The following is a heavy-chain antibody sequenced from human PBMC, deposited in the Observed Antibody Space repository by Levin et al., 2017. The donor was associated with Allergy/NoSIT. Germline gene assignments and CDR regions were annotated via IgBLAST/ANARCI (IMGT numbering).Heavy chain of an antibody. Sequence: QPGGSLRLSCAASGFNFSHYGMHWVRQAPGKGLEWVALIWYDGRNKHYADPVKGRFTISRDNSKSTLFLQMNSLSAEDTAIYYCARDAENCIGGTCSRYPPDYWGQGTPVTVSS. V-gene: IGHV3-33*01. CDR2: IWYDGRNK. CDR3: ARDAENCIGGTCSRYPPDY. D-gene: IGHD2-15*01. J-gene: IGHJ4*02. CDR1: GFNFSHYG.